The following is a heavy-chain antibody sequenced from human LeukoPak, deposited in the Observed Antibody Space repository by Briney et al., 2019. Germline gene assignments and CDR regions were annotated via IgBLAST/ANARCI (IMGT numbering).Heavy chain of an antibody. Sequence: GESLKISCQGFGYTFTTSWIGWVRQLPGKGLEWMAIIYAGNSDTRYSPSFQGQVTISADKSISTAYLQWSSLKASDTAMYYCARLRGTAMSHYFDYWGQGTLVTVSS. J-gene: IGHJ4*02. V-gene: IGHV5-51*01. CDR2: IYAGNSDT. CDR1: GYTFTTSW. CDR3: ARLRGTAMSHYFDY. D-gene: IGHD5-18*01.